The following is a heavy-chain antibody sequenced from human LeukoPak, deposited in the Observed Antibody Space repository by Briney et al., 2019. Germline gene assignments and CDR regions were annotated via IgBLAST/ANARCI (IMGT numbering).Heavy chain of an antibody. CDR2: ISRSSSSI. Sequence: GGSLRLSCAASGFTFSSYSMNWVRQAPGRGLEWVSYISRSSSSIYYTDSVKGRFTISRDNAKNSLYLQMNSLRAEDTGVYYCARIWVAVLPADGMDVWGLGTTVTVSS. J-gene: IGHJ6*02. CDR3: ARIWVAVLPADGMDV. V-gene: IGHV3-48*04. CDR1: GFTFSSYS. D-gene: IGHD2-2*01.